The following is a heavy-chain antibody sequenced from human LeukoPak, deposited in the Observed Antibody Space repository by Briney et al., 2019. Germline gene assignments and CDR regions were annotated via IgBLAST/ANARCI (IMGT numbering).Heavy chain of an antibody. Sequence: PSETLSLTCTVSGGSTSSYYWSWIRQPPGKGLEWIGYIYYSGSTNYNPSLKSRVTISVDTSKNQFSLKLSSVTAADTAVYYCARDHYYGSGSTWFDPWGQGTLVTVSS. D-gene: IGHD3-10*01. CDR1: GGSTSSYY. CDR3: ARDHYYGSGSTWFDP. J-gene: IGHJ5*02. CDR2: IYYSGST. V-gene: IGHV4-59*01.